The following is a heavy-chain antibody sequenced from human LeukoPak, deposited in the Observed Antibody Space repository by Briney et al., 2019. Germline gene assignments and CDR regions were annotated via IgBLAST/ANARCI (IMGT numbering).Heavy chain of an antibody. Sequence: SETLSLTCTVSGGSISSSSYYWGWIRQPPGKGLEWIGSIYYSGSTYYNPSLKSRVTISVDTSKNQFSLKLSSVTAADTAVYYCARDKFGGSMAGSNFDYWGQGTLVTVSS. D-gene: IGHD6-19*01. CDR3: ARDKFGGSMAGSNFDY. J-gene: IGHJ4*02. CDR2: IYYSGST. V-gene: IGHV4-39*07. CDR1: GGSISSSSYY.